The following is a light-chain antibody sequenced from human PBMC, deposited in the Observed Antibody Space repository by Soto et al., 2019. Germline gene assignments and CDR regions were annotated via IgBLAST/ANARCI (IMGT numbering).Light chain of an antibody. Sequence: DIQMTQSPSTLSASVGDRVTITCRASQSISSWLAWYQQKPGKAPKLLIYDASSLDSGVPSRFSGSVSGTEFTLTISSLQPDDFATYYCQQYNSPDTFGQGTKVDIK. CDR1: QSISSW. V-gene: IGKV1-5*01. J-gene: IGKJ1*01. CDR2: DAS. CDR3: QQYNSPDT.